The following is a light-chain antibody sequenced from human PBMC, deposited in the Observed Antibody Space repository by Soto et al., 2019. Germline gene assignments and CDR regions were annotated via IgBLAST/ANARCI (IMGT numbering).Light chain of an antibody. V-gene: IGKV3-20*01. Sequence: EIVLTQSPGTLSLSPGERATLSCRASQSVSGTYFAWFQQKPGQAPRLLIYGASSRATGIPDRFTGSGSGTDFTLTISRLEPEDFAVYYCQQYDSSPLTFGGGTKVEIK. CDR1: QSVSGTY. J-gene: IGKJ4*01. CDR3: QQYDSSPLT. CDR2: GAS.